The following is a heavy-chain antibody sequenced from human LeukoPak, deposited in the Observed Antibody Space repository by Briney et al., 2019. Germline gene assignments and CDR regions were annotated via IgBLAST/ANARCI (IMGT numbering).Heavy chain of an antibody. D-gene: IGHD1-26*01. V-gene: IGHV3-21*01. CDR3: ARDLGGTGGFDY. Sequence: GGSLRLSCAASGFTFSSYSMNWVRQAPGKGLEWVSSISSSSSYIYYADSVKGRFTISRDNAKNSLYLQMNSLRAEDTAVYYCARDLGGTGGFDYWGQGTLVTVSS. CDR1: GFTFSSYS. CDR2: ISSSSSYI. J-gene: IGHJ4*02.